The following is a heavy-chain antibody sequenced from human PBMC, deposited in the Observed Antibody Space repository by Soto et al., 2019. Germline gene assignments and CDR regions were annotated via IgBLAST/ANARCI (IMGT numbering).Heavy chain of an antibody. D-gene: IGHD3-22*01. J-gene: IGHJ4*02. V-gene: IGHV3-23*01. Sequence: HPGGSLRLSCAASGFTFSSYAMSWVRQAPGKGLEWVSAISGSGGSTYYADSVKGRFTISRDNSKNTLYLQMNSLRAEDTAVYYCAKAAVYYYDSSGYPHYFDYWGQGTLVTVSS. CDR2: ISGSGGST. CDR1: GFTFSSYA. CDR3: AKAAVYYYDSSGYPHYFDY.